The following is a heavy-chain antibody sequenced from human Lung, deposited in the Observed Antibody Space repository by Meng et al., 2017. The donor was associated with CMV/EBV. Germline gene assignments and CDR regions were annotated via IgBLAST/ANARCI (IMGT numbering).Heavy chain of an antibody. Sequence: GFTFRTSVIHWVRQAPGKGLEYISVINNNGGDTSYADSVKGRFTLSRDTSKNMLFLQMGGLRPDDMGVYYCAWETGTSGRAGYFGYWGQGALVTVSS. V-gene: IGHV3-64*02. D-gene: IGHD1-14*01. CDR3: AWETGTSGRAGYFGY. J-gene: IGHJ4*02. CDR2: INNNGGDT. CDR1: GFTFRTSV.